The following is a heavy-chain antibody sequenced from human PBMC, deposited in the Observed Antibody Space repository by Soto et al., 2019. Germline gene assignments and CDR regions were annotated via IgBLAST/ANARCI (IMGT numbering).Heavy chain of an antibody. CDR2: ISAYNGNT. J-gene: IGHJ1*01. CDR3: ARSPPKSGPHFQH. CDR1: GYTFTSYG. D-gene: IGHD3-10*01. V-gene: IGHV1-18*01. Sequence: QVQLVQSGAEVKKPGASVKVSCKASGYTFTSYGISWVRQAPGQGLEWMGWISAYNGNTNYAQKLQGSVTITPHTSTSPAYMELRSLRSDATAVYYCARSPPKSGPHFQHWGQGTLVTVSS.